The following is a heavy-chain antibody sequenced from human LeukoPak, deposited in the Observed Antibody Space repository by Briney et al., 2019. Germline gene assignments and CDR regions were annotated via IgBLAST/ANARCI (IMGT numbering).Heavy chain of an antibody. CDR3: AKGSLAARGPYYYYYYMDV. D-gene: IGHD6-6*01. Sequence: GGSLRLSCAASGFTFSSYAMSWVRQAPGKGLEWVSAISGSGGSTYYADSMKGRFTISRDNSKNTLYLQMNSLRAEDTAVYYCAKGSLAARGPYYYYYYMDVWGKGTTVTVSS. J-gene: IGHJ6*03. CDR1: GFTFSSYA. V-gene: IGHV3-23*01. CDR2: ISGSGGST.